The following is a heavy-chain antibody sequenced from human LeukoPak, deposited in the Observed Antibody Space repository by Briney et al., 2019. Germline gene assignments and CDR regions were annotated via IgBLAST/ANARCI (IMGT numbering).Heavy chain of an antibody. D-gene: IGHD3-22*01. CDR3: ARDRDYYDSRGADFDY. CDR1: GFTFSSYS. V-gene: IGHV3-48*04. CDR2: ISSSSSTI. Sequence: GGSLRLSCAASGFTFSSYSMNWVRQAPGKGLEWVSKISSSSSTIYYADSVKGRFTISRDNAKNSLYLQMNSLRAEDTAVYYCARDRDYYDSRGADFDYWGQGTLVTVSS. J-gene: IGHJ4*02.